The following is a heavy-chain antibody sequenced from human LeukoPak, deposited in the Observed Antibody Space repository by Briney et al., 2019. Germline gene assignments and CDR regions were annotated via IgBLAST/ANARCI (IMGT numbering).Heavy chain of an antibody. CDR2: ISSSGSTV. CDR3: ARGHSSSWADY. Sequence: GGSLRLSCAASGFTFSDYYMSWIRQAPGKGLEWVSYISSSGSTVYYAGSVKGRFTISRDNAQNSLYLQMNSLRTEDTAVYYCARGHSSSWADYWGPGTLVTVSS. V-gene: IGHV3-11*01. D-gene: IGHD6-13*01. CDR1: GFTFSDYY. J-gene: IGHJ4*02.